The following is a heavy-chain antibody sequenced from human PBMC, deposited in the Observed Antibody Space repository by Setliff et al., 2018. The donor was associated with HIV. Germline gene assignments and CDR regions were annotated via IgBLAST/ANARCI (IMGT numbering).Heavy chain of an antibody. CDR1: GYSLSSASY. Sequence: SETLSLTCSVSGYSLSSASYWGWIRQSPEKGLEWIGSISLSGSTYYNPSLQSRVTISIDMSKNHFSLNLKSVTTADTAIYYCARGLTAPAAAGSWGQGMLVTVSS. V-gene: IGHV4-38-2*02. CDR3: ARGLTAPAAAGS. D-gene: IGHD6-13*01. J-gene: IGHJ5*02. CDR2: ISLSGST.